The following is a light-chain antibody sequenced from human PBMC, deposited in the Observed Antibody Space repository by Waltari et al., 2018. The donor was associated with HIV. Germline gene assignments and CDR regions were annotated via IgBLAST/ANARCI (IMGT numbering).Light chain of an antibody. CDR3: QQYGSSRET. CDR1: QSVSSSH. Sequence: EIVLTQSPGTLSLLPGERAHLSCRASQSVSSSHLAWYQQKPGQAPRLPIYGASSRATGIPDRFSGSGSGTDFTLTISRLEPEDFAVYYCQQYGSSRETFGQGTKVEIK. CDR2: GAS. V-gene: IGKV3-20*01. J-gene: IGKJ1*01.